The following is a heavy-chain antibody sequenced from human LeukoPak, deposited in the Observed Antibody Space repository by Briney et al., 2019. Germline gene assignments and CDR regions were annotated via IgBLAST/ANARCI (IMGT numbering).Heavy chain of an antibody. D-gene: IGHD6-13*01. CDR3: ARERGSSWFYQAFDL. V-gene: IGHV3-11*01. J-gene: IGHJ4*02. CDR1: GFIFSDYY. Sequence: PGGSLRLSCAASGFIFSDYYMTWVRQAPGKGLEPISYITNGGSGTFYADSVKDRFAISRDNAKNSLCLHMSSLRVEDTAVYYCARERGSSWFYQAFDLWGQGALVIVSS. CDR2: ITNGGSGT.